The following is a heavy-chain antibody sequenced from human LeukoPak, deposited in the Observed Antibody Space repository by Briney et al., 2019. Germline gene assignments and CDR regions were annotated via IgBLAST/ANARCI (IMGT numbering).Heavy chain of an antibody. CDR3: AYWAGTAAGFNGPFDY. V-gene: IGHV3-23*01. CDR1: GFTFSGYA. D-gene: IGHD6-13*01. J-gene: IGHJ4*02. Sequence: GGSLRLSCAASGFTFSGYAMTWVRQAPGQGLERVSGISASGGGTKYADSVQGRFTISRDNAKNSLYLQMNSLRAEDTALYYCAYWAGTAAGFNGPFDYWGQGTLVTVSS. CDR2: ISASGGGT.